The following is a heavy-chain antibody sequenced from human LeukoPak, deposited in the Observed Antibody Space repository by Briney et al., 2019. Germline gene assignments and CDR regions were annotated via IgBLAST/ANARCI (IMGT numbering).Heavy chain of an antibody. CDR1: GHTFTSYG. D-gene: IGHD3-3*01. V-gene: IGHV1-18*01. CDR3: ARAGRRITIFGVVEDAFDI. Sequence: ASVKVSCKASGHTFTSYGISWVRQAPGQGLEWMGWISAYNGNTNYAQKLQGRVTMTTDTSTSTAYMELRSLRSDDTAVYYCARAGRRITIFGVVEDAFDIWGQGTMVTVSS. CDR2: ISAYNGNT. J-gene: IGHJ3*02.